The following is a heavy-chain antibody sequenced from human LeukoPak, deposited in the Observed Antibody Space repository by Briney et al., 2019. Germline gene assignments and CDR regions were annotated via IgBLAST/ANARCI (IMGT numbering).Heavy chain of an antibody. D-gene: IGHD2-15*01. J-gene: IGHJ5*02. Sequence: PGGSLRLSCAASGFTFSSSAMSWVRQVPGKGLEWVSGISASGGSTSYADSVRGRFTISRDNSKNTLYVQMNSLRVEDTAVYYCARDPRNVGLAPWGQGTLVTVSP. CDR3: ARDPRNVGLAP. V-gene: IGHV3-23*01. CDR1: GFTFSSSA. CDR2: ISASGGST.